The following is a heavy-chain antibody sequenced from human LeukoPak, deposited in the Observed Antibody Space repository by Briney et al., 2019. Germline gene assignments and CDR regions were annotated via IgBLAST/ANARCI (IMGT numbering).Heavy chain of an antibody. D-gene: IGHD3-22*01. Sequence: GGSLRLSCAASGFTFSIYAMSWVRQAPGKGLEWVSAISGSGGSTYYADSVKGRFTISRDNSKNTLYLQMNSLRAEDTAVYYCAKDLHYYDSSGYLDYWGQGTLSPSPQ. J-gene: IGHJ4*02. CDR2: ISGSGGST. V-gene: IGHV3-23*01. CDR1: GFTFSIYA. CDR3: AKDLHYYDSSGYLDY.